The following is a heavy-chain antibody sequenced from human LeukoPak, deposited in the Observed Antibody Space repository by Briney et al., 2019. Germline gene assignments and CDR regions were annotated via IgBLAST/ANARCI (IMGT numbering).Heavy chain of an antibody. J-gene: IGHJ6*03. D-gene: IGHD1-26*01. CDR2: IYTSGST. CDR1: GGSISSYY. Sequence: SETLSLTCTVSGGSISSYYWSWIRQPAGKGLEWIGRIYTSGSTNYNPSLKSRVTMSVDTSKNQFSLKLSPVTAADTAVYYCPRDPPGIYYYSYMDVWGKGTTVTASS. V-gene: IGHV4-4*07. CDR3: PRDPPGIYYYSYMDV.